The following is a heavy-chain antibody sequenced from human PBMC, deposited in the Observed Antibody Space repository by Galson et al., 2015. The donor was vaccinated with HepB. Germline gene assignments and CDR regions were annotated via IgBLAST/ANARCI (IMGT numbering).Heavy chain of an antibody. Sequence: SLRLSCAASGFTLSSYAMHWVRQAPGKGLEWVAAIWYDGSNKYYADSVKGRFTISRDNSITTLYLQMNSLGAEDTAVYYCAGAPPTDWYFDLWGRGTLVTVSS. D-gene: IGHD4-17*01. CDR2: IWYDGSNK. CDR1: GFTLSSYA. V-gene: IGHV3-33*01. J-gene: IGHJ2*01. CDR3: AGAPPTDWYFDL.